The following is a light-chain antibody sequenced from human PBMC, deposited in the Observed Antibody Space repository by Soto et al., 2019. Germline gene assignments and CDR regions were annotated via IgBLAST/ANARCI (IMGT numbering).Light chain of an antibody. V-gene: IGKV1-5*03. Sequence: DLQMTQSPSTLSASVGDRVTITCRASQNIARSLAWYQQKPGKAPKVLIYQASSLDSGVPSRFSGRGFGTEFTLTINTLQPDDSATYYCQQYEYFWTFGQGTKVDIK. CDR3: QQYEYFWT. CDR1: QNIARS. CDR2: QAS. J-gene: IGKJ1*01.